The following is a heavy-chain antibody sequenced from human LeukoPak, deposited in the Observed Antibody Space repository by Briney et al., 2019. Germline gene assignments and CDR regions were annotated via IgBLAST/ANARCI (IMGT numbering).Heavy chain of an antibody. D-gene: IGHD3-22*01. Sequence: SETLSLTCAVYGGSFSGYYWSWIRQPPGKGLEWIGEINHSGSTNYNPSLKRRGTMSVDTSKNQFSLKLSSVTAADTAVYYCARGQRDSSGYYHNWFDPWGQGTLVTVSS. J-gene: IGHJ5*02. CDR2: INHSGST. CDR3: ARGQRDSSGYYHNWFDP. V-gene: IGHV4-34*01. CDR1: GGSFSGYY.